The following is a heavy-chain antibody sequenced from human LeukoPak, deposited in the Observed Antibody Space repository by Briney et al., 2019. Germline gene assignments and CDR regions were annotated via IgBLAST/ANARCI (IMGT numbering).Heavy chain of an antibody. D-gene: IGHD3-10*01. CDR1: GGTFSSYA. CDR3: ASRARGFVSRRFGELSY. CDR2: IIPIFGTA. Sequence: SVKVSCKASGGTFSSYAISWVRQAPGLGLEWMGGIIPIFGTANYAQKFQGRVTITANESTSTAYMELSSLRSEDTAVYYCASRARGFVSRRFGELSYGGQGTLVTVSS. J-gene: IGHJ4*02. V-gene: IGHV1-69*01.